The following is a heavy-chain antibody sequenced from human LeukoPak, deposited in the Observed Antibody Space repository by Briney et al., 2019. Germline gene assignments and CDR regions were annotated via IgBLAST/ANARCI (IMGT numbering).Heavy chain of an antibody. CDR3: ARHYGP. V-gene: IGHV4-30-2*03. CDR1: GGSISSGLYS. Sequence: SETLSLTCDVSGGSISSGLYSWSWIRQPLGKGLEWIGYIYHTGSTYYNPSLKSRVTISVDTSKNQFSLKLNSVTATDTAVYYCARHYGPWGQGTLVTVSS. J-gene: IGHJ4*02. CDR2: IYHTGST. D-gene: IGHD3-10*01.